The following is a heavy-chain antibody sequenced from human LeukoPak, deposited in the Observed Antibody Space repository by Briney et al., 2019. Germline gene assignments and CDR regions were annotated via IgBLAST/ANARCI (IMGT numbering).Heavy chain of an antibody. CDR1: RFTFSNYG. CDR2: ISGSGGST. Sequence: GGSLRLSCGASRFTFSNYGMSWVRQAPGKGLEWVSAISGSGGSTYYADSVKGRFTISRDNSKNTLYLQMNSLRAEDTAVYYCAKDTKYSSSWYYFDYWGQGTLVTVSS. V-gene: IGHV3-23*01. CDR3: AKDTKYSSSWYYFDY. J-gene: IGHJ4*02. D-gene: IGHD6-13*01.